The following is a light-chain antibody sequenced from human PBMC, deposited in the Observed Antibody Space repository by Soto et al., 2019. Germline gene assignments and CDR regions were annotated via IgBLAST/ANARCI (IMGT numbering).Light chain of an antibody. J-gene: IGKJ5*01. CDR2: AAS. V-gene: IGKV1D-8*03. CDR3: QQLNTYPFT. Sequence: VICMSPSPXLLSSSTQDTVTISCMMSQGISSYLAWYQQKPGKVPKRLIYAASTLQSGVPSRFSGSGSGTEFILTISSLQPEDFATYYCQQLNTYPFTFGQGTRLEI. CDR1: QGISSY.